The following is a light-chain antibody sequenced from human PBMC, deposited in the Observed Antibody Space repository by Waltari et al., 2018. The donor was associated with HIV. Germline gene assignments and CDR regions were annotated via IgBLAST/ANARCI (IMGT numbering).Light chain of an antibody. CDR2: EVN. J-gene: IGLJ3*02. CDR1: SSDVGGSKY. Sequence: QSALTQPPSASGSPGQSVPISCTGTSSDVGGSKYVSWYQQHPGKAPKLMIYEVNKPPSGVPDRCACSMSANIASLTVSGLQADDESHYYCNSYAGSNNWVFGGGAKLTGL. V-gene: IGLV2-8*01. CDR3: NSYAGSNNWV.